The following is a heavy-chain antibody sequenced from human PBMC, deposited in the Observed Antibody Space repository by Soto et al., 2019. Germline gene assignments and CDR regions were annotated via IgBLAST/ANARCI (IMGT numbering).Heavy chain of an antibody. CDR2: TYYRSKWYN. V-gene: IGHV6-1*01. D-gene: IGHD5-12*01. J-gene: IGHJ5*02. Sequence: SQTLSLTCAISGDSVSSNSSAWNWIRQSPSRGLEWLGRTYYRSKWYNDYAVSVKSRITINPDTSKNQFSLQLNSVTPEDTAVYYCARDVYSGYDRWNWFDPWGQGPTVNV. CDR1: GDSVSSNSSA. CDR3: ARDVYSGYDRWNWFDP.